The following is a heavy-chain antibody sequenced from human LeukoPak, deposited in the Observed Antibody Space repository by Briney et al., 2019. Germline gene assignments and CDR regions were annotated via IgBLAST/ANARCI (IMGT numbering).Heavy chain of an antibody. CDR2: ISGSGGGT. J-gene: IGHJ4*02. CDR3: AKRGVVIRVILVGFHKEAYYFDS. Sequence: PGGSLRLSCAASGFTFSSYSMNWVRQAPGKGLEWVAGISGSGGGTNYADSVKGRFTISRDNPKNTLFLQMNRLRAEDTAVYFCAKRGVVIRVILVGFHKEAYYFDSWGQGALVTVSS. V-gene: IGHV3-23*01. D-gene: IGHD3-22*01. CDR1: GFTFSSYS.